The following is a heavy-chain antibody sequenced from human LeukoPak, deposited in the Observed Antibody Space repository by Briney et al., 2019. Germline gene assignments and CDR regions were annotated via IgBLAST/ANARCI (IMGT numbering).Heavy chain of an antibody. J-gene: IGHJ4*02. Sequence: SVKVSCKASGGTFSSYAISWVRQAPGQGLEWMGGIIPIFGTANYAQKFQGRVTMTRDTSISTAYMELSRLRSDDTAVYYCAAGIAVAGRGDYWGQGTLVTVSS. CDR3: AAGIAVAGRGDY. D-gene: IGHD6-19*01. V-gene: IGHV1-69*05. CDR1: GGTFSSYA. CDR2: IIPIFGTA.